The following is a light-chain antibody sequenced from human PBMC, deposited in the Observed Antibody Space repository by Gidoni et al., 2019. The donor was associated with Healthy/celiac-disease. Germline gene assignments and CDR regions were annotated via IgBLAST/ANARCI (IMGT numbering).Light chain of an antibody. CDR2: WAS. Sequence: DLVMTQSPDSLAVSLGERATINCKSSQSVLYSSNNKNYLAWYQKKPGQPPKLLIYWASTRESGVPDRFSGSGSGTDFTLTISSLQAEDVAVYYCQQYYSTPCTFGQXTKLEIK. CDR3: QQYYSTPCT. V-gene: IGKV4-1*01. CDR1: QSVLYSSNNKNY. J-gene: IGKJ2*02.